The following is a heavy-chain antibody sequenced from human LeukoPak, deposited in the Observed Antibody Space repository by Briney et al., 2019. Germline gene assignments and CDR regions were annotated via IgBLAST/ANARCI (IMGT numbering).Heavy chain of an antibody. CDR2: ITGSGTTT. CDR3: AKESVGRGWYYFDP. CDR1: GFTFSNFA. J-gene: IGHJ5*02. Sequence: GGSLRLSCAASGFTFSNFAMTWVRQAPGEGLEWVSAITGSGTTTYYAASVQGRFTISRDSSKNTLYLQMNRLRAEDTALYHCAKESVGRGWYYFDPWGQGTLVTVSS. D-gene: IGHD6-19*01. V-gene: IGHV3-23*01.